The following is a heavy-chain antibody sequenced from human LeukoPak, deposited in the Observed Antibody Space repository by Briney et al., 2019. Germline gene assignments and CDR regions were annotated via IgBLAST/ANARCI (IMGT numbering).Heavy chain of an antibody. D-gene: IGHD3-22*01. CDR3: AKDHSSAYYSYFDY. CDR2: IKQDGSEK. V-gene: IGHV3-7*01. J-gene: IGHJ4*02. CDR1: GLTFSSYW. Sequence: GGSLSLSCAASGLTFSSYWMSWVRQAPGKGLEWVANIKQDGSEKYYVDSVKGRFTLSRDNAKNSLYLKMNCLRAEDTAVFYCAKDHSSAYYSYFDYWGQGTLVTVSS.